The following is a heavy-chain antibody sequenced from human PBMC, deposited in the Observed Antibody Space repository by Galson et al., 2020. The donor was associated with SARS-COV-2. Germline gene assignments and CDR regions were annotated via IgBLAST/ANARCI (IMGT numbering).Heavy chain of an antibody. CDR2: IYSEGSST. CDR3: ARGDMGNDYFDY. Sequence: ALHGVSLKISCAASGFTFSSYWMHWVRQAPGKGLVWVSRIYSEGSSTSYADSVKGRFTISGDNAKNTLYLQMNSLRAEDTAVYYCARGDMGNDYFDYWGQGTLVTVSS. J-gene: IGHJ4*02. D-gene: IGHD7-27*01. V-gene: IGHV3-74*01. CDR1: GFTFSSYW.